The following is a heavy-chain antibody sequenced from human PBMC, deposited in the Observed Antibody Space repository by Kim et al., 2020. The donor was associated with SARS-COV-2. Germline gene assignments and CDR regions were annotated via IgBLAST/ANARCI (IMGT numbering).Heavy chain of an antibody. Sequence: ARVKGRFTISRDDSKNTLYLQMNSLKSEDTAVYYCTTVRVTMIEAYYFDYWGQGTLVTVSS. D-gene: IGHD3-22*01. J-gene: IGHJ4*02. CDR3: TTVRVTMIEAYYFDY. V-gene: IGHV3-15*01.